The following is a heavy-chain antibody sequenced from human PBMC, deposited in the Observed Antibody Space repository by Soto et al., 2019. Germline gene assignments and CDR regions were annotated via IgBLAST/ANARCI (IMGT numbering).Heavy chain of an antibody. D-gene: IGHD2-21*02. CDR3: ARDLWGYCGTDCYPLDV. Sequence: SESLSLTCTVFGGSISGYYWSWIRQPPGKGLEWIGYMYNTGSTVYNPSFKSRVTISVDTSKNQFSLKLNSVTAADTAVYYCARDLWGYCGTDCYPLDVWGQGTTVTVSS. CDR2: MYNTGST. J-gene: IGHJ6*02. CDR1: GGSISGYY. V-gene: IGHV4-59*01.